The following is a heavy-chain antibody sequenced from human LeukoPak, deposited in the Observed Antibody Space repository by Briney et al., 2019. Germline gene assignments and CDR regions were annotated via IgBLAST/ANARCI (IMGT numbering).Heavy chain of an antibody. CDR3: ARVDYYDSSGYLDY. D-gene: IGHD3-22*01. Sequence: GGTLRLSCAASGFTFSSYAMNWVRQAPGKGLEWVSAISGSGGSTYYADSVKGRFTISRDNSKNTLYLQMNSLRAEDTALYYCARVDYYDSSGYLDYWGQGTLVTVSS. CDR1: GFTFSSYA. J-gene: IGHJ4*02. CDR2: ISGSGGST. V-gene: IGHV3-23*01.